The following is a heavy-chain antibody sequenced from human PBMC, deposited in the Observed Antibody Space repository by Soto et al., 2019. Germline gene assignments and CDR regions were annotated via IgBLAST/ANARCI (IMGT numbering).Heavy chain of an antibody. Sequence: QAQLQESGPGLVKPSQTLSLTCTVSGGSISGGGYYWTWIRQHPGKGLECIGYIHYCGSTYYNPPLKSRVTISVDTSRNQFSLKLSSVTGADTAVYYCARADWNSAFDYWGQGTLVTVSS. D-gene: IGHD1-7*01. CDR2: IHYCGST. CDR3: ARADWNSAFDY. CDR1: GGSISGGGYY. J-gene: IGHJ4*02. V-gene: IGHV4-31*02.